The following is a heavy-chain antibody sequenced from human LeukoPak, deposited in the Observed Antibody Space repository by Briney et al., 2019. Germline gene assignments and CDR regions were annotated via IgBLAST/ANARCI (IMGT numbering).Heavy chain of an antibody. CDR3: ARERMLAYCGGDCHSTWFDP. J-gene: IGHJ5*02. Sequence: ASVKVSCKASGYTFTSYGISWVRQAPGQGLEWMGWISAYNGNTNYAQKLQGRVTMTTDTSTSTAYMELRSLRSDDTAVYYCARERMLAYCGGDCHSTWFDPWGQGTLVTVSS. CDR1: GYTFTSYG. CDR2: ISAYNGNT. V-gene: IGHV1-18*01. D-gene: IGHD2-21*02.